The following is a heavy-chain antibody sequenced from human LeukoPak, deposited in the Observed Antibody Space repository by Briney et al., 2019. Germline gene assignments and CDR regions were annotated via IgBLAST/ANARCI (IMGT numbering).Heavy chain of an antibody. Sequence: GWMNPNSGNTGYAQKFQGRVTMTRNTSISTAYMELSSLRSEDTAVYYCARAARYSSGWYEYWGQGTLVTVSS. CDR3: ARAARYSSGWYEY. V-gene: IGHV1-8*01. CDR2: MNPNSGNT. J-gene: IGHJ4*02. D-gene: IGHD6-19*01.